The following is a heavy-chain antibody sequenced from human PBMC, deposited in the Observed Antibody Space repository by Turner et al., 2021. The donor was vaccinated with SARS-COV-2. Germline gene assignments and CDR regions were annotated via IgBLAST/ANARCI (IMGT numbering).Heavy chain of an antibody. CDR1: GGTLSSSSYY. J-gene: IGHJ3*02. Sequence: QLQLQESGPVLVKPSETLSLHCTVYGGTLSSSSYYWGWLRQPPGKGLEWIGSIYYSGSTYYNPSLKSRVTISVDTSKNQFSLKLSSVTAADTAVYYCARQSPYYYDSSGYYSGAFDIWGQGTMVTVSS. V-gene: IGHV4-39*01. CDR3: ARQSPYYYDSSGYYSGAFDI. CDR2: IYYSGST. D-gene: IGHD3-22*01.